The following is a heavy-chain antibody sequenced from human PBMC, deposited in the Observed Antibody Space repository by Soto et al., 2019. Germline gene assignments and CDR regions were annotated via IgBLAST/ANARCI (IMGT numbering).Heavy chain of an antibody. J-gene: IGHJ4*02. Sequence: QLRLQEAGPGLVKPSETLSLTCTVSGGSISSSSYYWGWIRQPPGKGPEWIGAIYYNGNTYYNPSLKSRVTMSVDTSKNQFSLKLSSATAADTAMYYCARQTGVFGHYFDYWGPGTLVTVSS. CDR3: ARQTGVFGHYFDY. D-gene: IGHD3-16*01. CDR2: IYYNGNT. V-gene: IGHV4-39*01. CDR1: GGSISSSSYY.